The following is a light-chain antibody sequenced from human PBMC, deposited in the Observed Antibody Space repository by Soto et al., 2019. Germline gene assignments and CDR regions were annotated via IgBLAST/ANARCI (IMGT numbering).Light chain of an antibody. J-gene: IGKJ5*01. CDR3: QQYGSSIT. Sequence: VMTHSPATLSVSPWEIATLSCTASQSINSNLAWYQQRPGQAPRLLIYGASTRATGIPARFSGSGSGTEFTLTISSLQSEDFAVYYCQQYGSSITFGQGTRLEI. V-gene: IGKV3-15*01. CDR1: QSINSN. CDR2: GAS.